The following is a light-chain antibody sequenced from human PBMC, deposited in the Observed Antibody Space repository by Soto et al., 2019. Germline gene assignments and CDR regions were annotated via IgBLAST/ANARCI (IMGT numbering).Light chain of an antibody. CDR3: VLYMGSGISV. Sequence: QTVVTQEPSFSVSPGRTVTLTCGLSSGSVSTSYYPSWYQQTPGQAPRTLIYNTNTRSSGVPDRFSGSILGNKAALTITGAQADYESEYYCVLYMGSGISVFGGGTKLTVL. J-gene: IGLJ2*01. CDR1: SGSVSTSYY. CDR2: NTN. V-gene: IGLV8-61*01.